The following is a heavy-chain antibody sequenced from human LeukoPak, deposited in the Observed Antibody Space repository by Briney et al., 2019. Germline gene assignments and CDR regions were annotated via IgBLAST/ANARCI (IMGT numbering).Heavy chain of an antibody. J-gene: IGHJ4*02. D-gene: IGHD3-10*01. V-gene: IGHV1-69*04. Sequence: GSSVKVSCKASGGTFSSYAISWVRQAPGQGLEWMGRIIPILGIANYAQKSQGRVTITADKSTSTAYMELSSLRSEDTAVYYCAFTYYYGSGTNTILDYWGQGTLVTVSS. CDR2: IIPILGIA. CDR3: AFTYYYGSGTNTILDY. CDR1: GGTFSSYA.